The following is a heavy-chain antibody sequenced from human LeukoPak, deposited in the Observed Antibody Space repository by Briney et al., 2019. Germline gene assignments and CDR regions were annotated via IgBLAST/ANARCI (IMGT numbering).Heavy chain of an antibody. CDR2: IYYSAGT. V-gene: IGHV4-59*12. D-gene: IGHD2-15*01. CDR3: SRPPRSCSGGGSGGGTCYTWFDA. CDR1: GGSISCYS. J-gene: IGHJ5*02. Sequence: RSSATLSFSCAASGGSISCYSWSWLRQSPGKRLEWVVVIYYSAGTKYNPSLKSRVTISIDTSRNHSSLPLHCLTASDTAMYYCSRPPRSCSGGGSGGGTCYTWFDASGQGTLVTVSS.